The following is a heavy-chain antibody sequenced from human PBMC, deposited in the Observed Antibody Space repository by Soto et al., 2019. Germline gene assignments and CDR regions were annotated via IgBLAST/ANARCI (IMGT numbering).Heavy chain of an antibody. CDR1: GYTFTGYY. CDR2: INPNSGGT. V-gene: IGHV1-2*02. J-gene: IGHJ6*02. CDR3: AFGYCSSTSCSTDYCYYGMDV. Sequence: ASVKVSCKASGYTFTGYYMHWVRQAPGQGLEWMGWINPNSGGTNYAQKFQGRVTMTRDTSISTAYMELSRLRSDDTAVYYCAFGYCSSTSCSTDYCYYGMDVWGQGTTVTVSS. D-gene: IGHD2-2*01.